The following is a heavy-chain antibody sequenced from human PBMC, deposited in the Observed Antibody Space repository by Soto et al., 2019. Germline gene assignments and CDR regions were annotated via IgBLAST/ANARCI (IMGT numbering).Heavy chain of an antibody. CDR2: IIPIFGTA. J-gene: IGHJ3*02. D-gene: IGHD3-3*01. CDR1: GGTFSSYA. CDR3: ARDPRKDPFGLGAFDI. Sequence: SVKVSCKASGGTFSSYAISWVRQAPGQGLEWMGGIIPIFGTANYAQKFQGRVTITADESTSTAYMELSSLGSEDTAVYYCARDPRKDPFGLGAFDIWGQGTMVTVSS. V-gene: IGHV1-69*13.